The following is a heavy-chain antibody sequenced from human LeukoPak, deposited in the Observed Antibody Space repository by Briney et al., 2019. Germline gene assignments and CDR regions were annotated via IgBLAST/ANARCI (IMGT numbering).Heavy chain of an antibody. Sequence: ASVKVSCKASGYTFTGYYMHWVRQAPGQGLEWMGRINPNSGGTNYAQKLQGRVTMTTDTSTSAAYMELRSLRSDDTAVYYCARVYLSSSSEDYWGQGTLVTVSS. CDR2: INPNSGGT. CDR3: ARVYLSSSSEDY. CDR1: GYTFTGYY. D-gene: IGHD6-6*01. V-gene: IGHV1-2*06. J-gene: IGHJ4*02.